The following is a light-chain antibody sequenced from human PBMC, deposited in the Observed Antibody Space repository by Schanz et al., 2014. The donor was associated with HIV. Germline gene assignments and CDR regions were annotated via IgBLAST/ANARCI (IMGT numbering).Light chain of an antibody. CDR1: SSDVGGYNY. CDR3: CSYAGSSTLV. J-gene: IGLJ2*01. V-gene: IGLV2-11*01. Sequence: QSALTQPRSVSGSPGQSVAISCTGTSSDVGGYNYVSWYQQHPGKAPKLMIYDVSNWPSGVSNRFSGSKSGNTASLTISGLQAEDEADYYCCSYAGSSTLVFGGGTKLTVL. CDR2: DVS.